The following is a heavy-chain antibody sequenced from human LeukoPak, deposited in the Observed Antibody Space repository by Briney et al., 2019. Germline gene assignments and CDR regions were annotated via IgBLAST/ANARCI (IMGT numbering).Heavy chain of an antibody. Sequence: GESLKISCKCSGYCISSYWISWGRQMPGKGEEWMGRIDPSDSDTNSSPSFQGHVTISADKSNSTVYVQWSSLKASDTAMYYCARTVFYYGMDVWGQGTTVTVSS. CDR1: GYCISSYW. V-gene: IGHV5-10-1*01. CDR3: ARTVFYYGMDV. J-gene: IGHJ6*02. CDR2: IDPSDSDT. D-gene: IGHD4-17*01.